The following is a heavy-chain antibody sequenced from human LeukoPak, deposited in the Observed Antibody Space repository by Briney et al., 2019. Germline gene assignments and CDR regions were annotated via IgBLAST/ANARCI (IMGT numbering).Heavy chain of an antibody. V-gene: IGHV5-10-1*01. J-gene: IGHJ4*02. CDR2: IDPSDSYT. CDR1: GYTFTGYY. D-gene: IGHD6-13*01. Sequence: ASVKVSCKASGYTFTGYYMHWVRQMPGKGLEWMGRIDPSDSYTNYSPSFQGHVTISVDKSISTAYLQWSSLKASDIAIYYCASGSSSSWYDYWGQGTLVTVSS. CDR3: ASGSSSSWYDY.